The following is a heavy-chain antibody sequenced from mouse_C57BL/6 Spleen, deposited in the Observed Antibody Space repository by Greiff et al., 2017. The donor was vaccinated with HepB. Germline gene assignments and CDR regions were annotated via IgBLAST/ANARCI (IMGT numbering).Heavy chain of an antibody. CDR2: IYPRSGNT. V-gene: IGHV1-81*01. CDR3: ARHYYGSSYGYYFDY. D-gene: IGHD1-1*01. Sequence: QVQLQQSGAELARPGASVKLSCKASGYTFTSYGISWVKQRTGQGLEWIGEIYPRSGNTYYNEKFKGKATLTADKSSSTAYMELRSLTSEDSAVYFCARHYYGSSYGYYFDYWGQGTTLTVSS. J-gene: IGHJ2*01. CDR1: GYTFTSYG.